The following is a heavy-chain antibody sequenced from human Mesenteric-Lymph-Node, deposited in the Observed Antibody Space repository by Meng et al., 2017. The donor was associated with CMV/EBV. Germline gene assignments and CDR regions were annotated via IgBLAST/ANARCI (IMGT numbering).Heavy chain of an antibody. Sequence: GESLKISCVAPGFTVSRNYMSWVRQAPGKGLELVSVIYSGGITYYADIVKGRFTISRDNSKNTLYLQMNSVRAEDTAVYYCARSDVGWVEYSSSYYFDYWGQGTLVTVSS. CDR2: IYSGGIT. CDR3: ARSDVGWVEYSSSYYFDY. V-gene: IGHV3-66*02. CDR1: GFTVSRNY. J-gene: IGHJ4*02. D-gene: IGHD6-6*01.